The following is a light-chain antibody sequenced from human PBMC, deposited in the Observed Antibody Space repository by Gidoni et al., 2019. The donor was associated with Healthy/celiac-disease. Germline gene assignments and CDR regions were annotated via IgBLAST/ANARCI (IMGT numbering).Light chain of an antibody. J-gene: IGLJ3*02. CDR1: RLSNYY. CDR3: NSRDSSGNHLR. CDR2: GKN. V-gene: IGLV3-19*01. Sequence: SSQLPQDPAVSVALGQTVRITCQGERLSNYYASWYQQKQGQAPVLVIYGKNNRPSGIPDRFSGSSSGNTASLTITGAQAEDEADYYCNSRDSSGNHLRFGGGTKLTVL.